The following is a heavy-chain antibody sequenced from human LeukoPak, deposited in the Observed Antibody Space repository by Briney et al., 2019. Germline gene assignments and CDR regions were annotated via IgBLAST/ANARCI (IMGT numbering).Heavy chain of an antibody. V-gene: IGHV3-53*01. CDR1: GFTFSSYS. D-gene: IGHD5/OR15-5a*01. CDR3: ARGGKVVSY. CDR2: IYSGGST. J-gene: IGHJ4*02. Sequence: PGGSLRLSCAASGFTFSSYSMNWVRQAPGKGLEWVSVIYSGGSTYYADSVKGRFTISRDNSKNTLYLQMNSLRAEDTAVYYCARGGKVVSYWGQGTLVTVSS.